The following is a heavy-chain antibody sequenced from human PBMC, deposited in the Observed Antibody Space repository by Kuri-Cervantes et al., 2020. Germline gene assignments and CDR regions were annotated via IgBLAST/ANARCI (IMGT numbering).Heavy chain of an antibody. CDR2: IYYSGST. CDR1: GGSISSGDYY. D-gene: IGHD3-10*01. CDR3: ARESSYYYGLGSYKYYYGMDV. J-gene: IGHJ6*02. V-gene: IGHV4-30-4*01. Sequence: SETLSLTCTVPGGSISSGDYYWSWIRQPPGKGLEWIGYIYYSGSTYYNPSLKSRVTISVDTSKNQFSLKLSSVTAADTAVYYCARESSYYYGLGSYKYYYGMDVWCQGTTVTVSS.